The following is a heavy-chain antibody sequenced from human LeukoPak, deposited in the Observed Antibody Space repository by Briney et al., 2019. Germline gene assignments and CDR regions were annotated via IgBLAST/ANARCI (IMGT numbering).Heavy chain of an antibody. Sequence: SVKVSCKASGGTFSSYAISWVRQAPGQGLEWMGGIIPIFGTANHAQKFQGRVTITADESTSTAYMELSSLRSEDTAVYYCARAHRQLERLGRYYFDYWGQGTLVTVSS. V-gene: IGHV1-69*13. J-gene: IGHJ4*02. CDR1: GGTFSSYA. CDR3: ARAHRQLERLGRYYFDY. CDR2: IIPIFGTA. D-gene: IGHD1-1*01.